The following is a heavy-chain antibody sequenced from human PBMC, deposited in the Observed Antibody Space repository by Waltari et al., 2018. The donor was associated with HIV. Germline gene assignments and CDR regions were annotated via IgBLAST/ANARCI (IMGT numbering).Heavy chain of an antibody. D-gene: IGHD2-15*01. V-gene: IGHV1-24*01. J-gene: IGHJ5*02. CDR1: GYTLRELS. CDR2: FDTEQGKT. Sequence: QVPLVQSGAEVKKPGASVKVSCKVSGYTLRELSMHWVRQAPGTGLEWMGVFDTEQGKTIYAQNFQCRDTMTDAAATDTAYMELSSRRSEDTAVYYCTTEGLYCSGGTCYSRFDPWGQGTLVTVSS. CDR3: TTEGLYCSGGTCYSRFDP.